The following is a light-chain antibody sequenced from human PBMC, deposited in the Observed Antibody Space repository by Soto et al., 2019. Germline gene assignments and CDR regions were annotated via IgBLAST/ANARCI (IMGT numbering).Light chain of an antibody. J-gene: IGKJ4*01. CDR3: QEYNDWHPVP. V-gene: IGKV3-15*01. Sequence: EIVVTQSPATLSLSPGERATLSCRASQSVSNKLAWYQQKPGQAPRLLIYGASTRATGIPARFSGSGSGTEFSLTISSLQSEDFAVYYCQEYNDWHPVPFGGGTKVDIK. CDR2: GAS. CDR1: QSVSNK.